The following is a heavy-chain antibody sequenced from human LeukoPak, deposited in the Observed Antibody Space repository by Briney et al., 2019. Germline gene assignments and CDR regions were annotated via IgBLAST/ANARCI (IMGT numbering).Heavy chain of an antibody. D-gene: IGHD4-17*01. CDR2: IWYDGSNK. J-gene: IGHJ4*02. Sequence: GGSLRLSCAASGFTFSSYGMHWVRQAPGKGLEWVAVIWYDGSNKYYADSVKGRFTISRDNSKNTLYLQMNSLRADATAVYYFGKDMVEDGDYYYFDHWGQGTLVTVSS. V-gene: IGHV3-33*06. CDR1: GFTFSSYG. CDR3: GKDMVEDGDYYYFDH.